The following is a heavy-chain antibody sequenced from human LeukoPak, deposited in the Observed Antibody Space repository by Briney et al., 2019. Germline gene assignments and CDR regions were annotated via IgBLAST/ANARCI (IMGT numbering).Heavy chain of an antibody. V-gene: IGHV3-64*01. CDR2: ISSNGGST. Sequence: GGSLRLSCAAPGFTFSSYAMHWVRQAPGKGLEYVSAISSNGGSTYYANSVKGRFTISRDNSKDTLYLQMGSLRAEDMAVYYCAREGQQLPRAFDIWGQGTMVTVSS. D-gene: IGHD6-13*01. CDR1: GFTFSSYA. CDR3: AREGQQLPRAFDI. J-gene: IGHJ3*02.